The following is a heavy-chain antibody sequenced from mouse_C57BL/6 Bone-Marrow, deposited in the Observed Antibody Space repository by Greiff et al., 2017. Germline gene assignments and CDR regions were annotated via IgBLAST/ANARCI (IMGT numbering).Heavy chain of an antibody. V-gene: IGHV1-50*01. J-gene: IGHJ1*03. CDR2: IDPSDSYT. Sequence: QVQLQQPGAELVKPGASVKLSCKASGYTFTSYWMQWVKQRPGQGLEWIGEIDPSDSYTNYNQKFKGKATLTVDTSSSTAYMQRSSLTSEDSAVYYCARPSYYGSSYGYFDVWGTGTTVTVSS. CDR3: ARPSYYGSSYGYFDV. D-gene: IGHD1-1*01. CDR1: GYTFTSYW.